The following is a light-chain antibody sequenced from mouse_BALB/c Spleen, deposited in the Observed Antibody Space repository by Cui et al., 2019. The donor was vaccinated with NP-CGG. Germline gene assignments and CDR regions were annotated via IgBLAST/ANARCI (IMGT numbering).Light chain of an antibody. CDR3: ALWYSNHWV. Sequence: AVATQESAPTTSPGETVTLTCRSSTGAVISSNYANWVQEKPDHLFTGLIGGTNNRAPGVPARFSGSLIGDKAALTITGAQTEDEAIYFCALWYSNHWVFGGGTKLTVL. CDR1: TGAVISSNY. V-gene: IGLV1*01. CDR2: GTN. J-gene: IGLJ1*01.